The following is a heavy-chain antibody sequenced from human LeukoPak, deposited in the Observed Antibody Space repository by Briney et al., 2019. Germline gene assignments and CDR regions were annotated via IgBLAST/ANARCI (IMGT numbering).Heavy chain of an antibody. Sequence: APVKVSCKASGYTFTSYDINWVRQATGQGLEWMGWMNPNSGNTGYAQKFQGRVTMTRNTSINTAYMELSSLRSEDTAVYYCARPYYSSGWYDWFAPWGQGTRVTVSS. CDR1: GYTFTSYD. CDR2: MNPNSGNT. V-gene: IGHV1-8*01. J-gene: IGHJ5*02. D-gene: IGHD6-19*01. CDR3: ARPYYSSGWYDWFAP.